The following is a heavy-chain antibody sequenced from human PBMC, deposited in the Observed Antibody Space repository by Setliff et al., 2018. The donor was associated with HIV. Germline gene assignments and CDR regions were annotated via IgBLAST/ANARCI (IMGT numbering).Heavy chain of an antibody. V-gene: IGHV1-46*01. CDR1: GYTFTSYY. CDR3: ARGERFSTWYDTHPFDF. CDR2: INPSGGST. J-gene: IGHJ4*02. D-gene: IGHD3-9*01. Sequence: ASVKVSCKASGYTFTSYYMHWVRQAPGQGLEWMGIINPSGGSTSYAQKFQGRVTMTRDTSTSTVYMELSSLRSEDTAVYYCARGERFSTWYDTHPFDFWGQGTLVTVSS.